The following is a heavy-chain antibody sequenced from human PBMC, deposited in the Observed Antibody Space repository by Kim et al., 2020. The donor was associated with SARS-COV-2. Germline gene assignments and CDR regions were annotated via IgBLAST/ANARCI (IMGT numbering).Heavy chain of an antibody. CDR3: ATVIRFLEWLAFDY. Sequence: AQKFQGRVTMTEDTSTDTAYMELSSLRSEDTAVYYCATVIRFLEWLAFDYWGQGTLVTVSS. V-gene: IGHV1-24*01. J-gene: IGHJ4*02. D-gene: IGHD3-3*01.